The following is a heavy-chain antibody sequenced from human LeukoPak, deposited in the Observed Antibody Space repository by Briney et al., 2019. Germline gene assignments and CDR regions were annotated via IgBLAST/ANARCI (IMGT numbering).Heavy chain of an antibody. V-gene: IGHV3-11*06. CDR1: GFTFSDYY. J-gene: IGHJ1*01. D-gene: IGHD3-22*01. CDR2: ISSSSSCT. CDR3: ARDQRDYYDSSGNGYFQH. Sequence: GGSLRLSCAASGFTFSDYYMSWIRQAPGKGLEWVSYISSSSSCTNYADSVKGRFTISRDNAKNSLYLQMNSLRAEDTAVYYCARDQRDYYDSSGNGYFQHWGQGTLVTVSS.